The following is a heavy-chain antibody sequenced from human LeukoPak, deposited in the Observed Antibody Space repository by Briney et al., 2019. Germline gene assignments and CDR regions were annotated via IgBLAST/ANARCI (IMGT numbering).Heavy chain of an antibody. D-gene: IGHD6-13*01. CDR2: IYPDDSDT. Sequence: GASLKISCKGSGSPFPYYWIAWVRQMPGKGLEWMGIIYPDDSDTRYSPSFQGLVTISADTSITTAYLQWSSLKASDTAMYYCARLRSSSWYTVDYWGQGTLVTVSS. CDR3: ARLRSSSWYTVDY. J-gene: IGHJ4*02. CDR1: GSPFPYYW. V-gene: IGHV5-51*01.